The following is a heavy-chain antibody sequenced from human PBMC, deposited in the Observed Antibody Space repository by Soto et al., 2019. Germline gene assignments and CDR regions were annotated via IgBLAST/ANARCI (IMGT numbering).Heavy chain of an antibody. CDR3: ARGITMVRGYYYYYGMDV. Sequence: SETLSLTCAVYGGSFSGYYWSWIRQPPGKGLEWIGEINHSGSTNYNPSLKSRVTISVDTSKNQFSLKLSSGTAADTAVYYCARGITMVRGYYYYYGMDVWGPGTTVPGSS. V-gene: IGHV4-34*01. CDR1: GGSFSGYY. J-gene: IGHJ6*02. CDR2: INHSGST. D-gene: IGHD3-10*01.